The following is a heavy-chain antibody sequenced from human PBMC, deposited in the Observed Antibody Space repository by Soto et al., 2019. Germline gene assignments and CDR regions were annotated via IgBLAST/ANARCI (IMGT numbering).Heavy chain of an antibody. CDR2: ISYDGSNE. J-gene: IGHJ6*02. Sequence: QVQLVESGGGVVQPGRSLRLSCAASGFTFSSYGMHWVRQAPGKGLEWVAVISYDGSNEYYADSVKGRFTISRDNSKNTLYLQMNSLRAEDTAVYYCAKEGGEQTQPRDYYYYGMDVWGQGTTVTVSS. D-gene: IGHD3-16*01. CDR3: AKEGGEQTQPRDYYYYGMDV. CDR1: GFTFSSYG. V-gene: IGHV3-30*18.